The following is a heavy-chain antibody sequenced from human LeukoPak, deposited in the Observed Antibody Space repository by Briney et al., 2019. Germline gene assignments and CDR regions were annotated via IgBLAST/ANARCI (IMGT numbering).Heavy chain of an antibody. CDR2: INHSGST. CDR1: GGSFSGYY. V-gene: IGHV4-34*01. Sequence: SETLSLTCAVYGGSFSGYYWSWIRQPPRKGLEWIGEINHSGSTNYNPSLKSRATMSIDTTKNQFSLKLRSVTAADTAVYFCARAGIAGSPSGYWGQGTLVTVSS. CDR3: ARAGIAGSPSGY. D-gene: IGHD6-13*01. J-gene: IGHJ4*02.